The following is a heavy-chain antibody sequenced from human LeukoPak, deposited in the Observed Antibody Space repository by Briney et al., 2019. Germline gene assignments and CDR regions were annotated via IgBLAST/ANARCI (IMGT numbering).Heavy chain of an antibody. CDR2: VYSGGST. CDR1: EFTVSSNS. V-gene: IGHV3-53*01. CDR3: AGGHSSGSYFNAYHL. D-gene: IGHD3-22*01. J-gene: IGHJ3*01. Sequence: GGSLRLSCAASEFTVSSNSMSWVRQAPGKGLEWVSGVYSGGSTFYADSVKGRFIISRDSSKNTLYLQMNTLRAKDTAVYYCAGGHSSGSYFNAYHLWAQGIMVTVSS.